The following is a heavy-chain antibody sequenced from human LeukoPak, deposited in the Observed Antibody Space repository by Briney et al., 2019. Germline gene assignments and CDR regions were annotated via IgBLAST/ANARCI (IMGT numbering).Heavy chain of an antibody. CDR3: ARPLSLGYCSGGSCYGRGAWFDR. CDR1: GGSISSSSYS. J-gene: IGHJ5*02. D-gene: IGHD2-15*01. Sequence: SETLSLTCTVSGGSISSSSYSWGWIRQPPGKGLEWIGSIYYSGSTFYNPSLKSRVTISVDTSKNQFSLKLRSVTAADTAVYYCARPLSLGYCSGGSCYGRGAWFDRWGQGTLVTVSS. CDR2: IYYSGST. V-gene: IGHV4-39*07.